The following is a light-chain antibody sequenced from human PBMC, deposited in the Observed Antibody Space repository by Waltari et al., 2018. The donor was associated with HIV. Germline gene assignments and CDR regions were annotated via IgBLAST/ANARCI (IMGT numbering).Light chain of an antibody. CDR2: GKN. CDR1: SLRSYY. J-gene: IGLJ2*01. V-gene: IGLV3-19*01. CDR3: NSRDSSGNHLV. Sequence: SSELTQDPAVSVALGQTVRITCQGDSLRSYYASWYQQKPGQAPVLVIYGKNNRPSGIPDRFAGSSLGITASLTITGAQAEDEADYYCNSRDSSGNHLVFGGGTKLTVL.